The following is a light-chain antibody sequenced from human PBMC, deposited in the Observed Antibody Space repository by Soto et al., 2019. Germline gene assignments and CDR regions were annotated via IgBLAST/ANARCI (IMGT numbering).Light chain of an antibody. CDR2: GAS. CDR1: QSVSSN. Sequence: IVMTQSPATLSVSPGERATLSCRASQSVSSNLAWYQQKPGQAPRLLIYGASTRATGIPARFSGSGSGTEFTLTISSLQSEDFAVYYCQKYNNWPPTFGGGTKVDIK. J-gene: IGKJ4*01. V-gene: IGKV3-15*01. CDR3: QKYNNWPPT.